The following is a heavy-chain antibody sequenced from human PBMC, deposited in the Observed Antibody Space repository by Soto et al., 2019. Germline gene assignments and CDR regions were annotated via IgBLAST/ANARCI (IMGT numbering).Heavy chain of an antibody. CDR1: GYTFTSYY. CDR3: ALGHTMILVGDY. Sequence: QVQLVQSGAEVKKPGASVKVSCKASGYTFTSYYIHWVRQAPGQGLEWMGIINPSGGSTSYAQKFQGRVTMTRDTSTSTLYMELSSLRSEDTAVYYCALGHTMILVGDYWGQGTLVTVSS. V-gene: IGHV1-46*01. CDR2: INPSGGST. D-gene: IGHD3-22*01. J-gene: IGHJ4*02.